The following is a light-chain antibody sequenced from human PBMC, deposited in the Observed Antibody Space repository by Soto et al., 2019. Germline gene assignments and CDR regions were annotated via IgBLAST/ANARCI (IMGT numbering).Light chain of an antibody. J-gene: IGLJ2*01. V-gene: IGLV2-8*01. CDR1: NSDVGGYNY. CDR3: SSFAGSDSVV. Sequence: QSALTQPASVSGSPGQSITISCTGTNSDVGGYNYVSWYQQNPGKAPKLMIYEVTKRPSGVPDRFSGSKFGNTASLTVSGLQADDEAAYYCSSFAGSDSVVFGGGTKVTVL. CDR2: EVT.